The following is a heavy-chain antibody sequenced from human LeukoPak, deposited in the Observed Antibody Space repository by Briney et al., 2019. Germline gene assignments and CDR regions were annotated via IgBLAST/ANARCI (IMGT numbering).Heavy chain of an antibody. D-gene: IGHD2-2*01. CDR1: GFTFTSSA. V-gene: IGHV1-58*02. Sequence: SVKVSCKASGFTFTSSAMQWVRQARGQRLEWIGWIVVGSGNTNYAQKFQERVTITRDMSTSTAYMELSSLRSEDTAVYYRAADHSSTLFGSSEAFDIWGQGTMVTVSS. CDR3: AADHSSTLFGSSEAFDI. J-gene: IGHJ3*02. CDR2: IVVGSGNT.